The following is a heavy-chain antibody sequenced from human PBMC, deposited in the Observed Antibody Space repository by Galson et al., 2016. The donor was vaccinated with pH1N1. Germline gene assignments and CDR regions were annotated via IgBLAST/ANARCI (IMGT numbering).Heavy chain of an antibody. J-gene: IGHJ5*02. Sequence: SVKVSCKASGGTFRNYAVPWVRQAPGQGLEWMARITPHSGTTNYAQKFQGRVTMTTDESTTTADMELNSLHSADTAFYYCAGVKFTTVETEVDPWGQGTLVTVSS. CDR3: AGVKFTTVETEVDP. CDR2: ITPHSGTT. V-gene: IGHV1-69*05. CDR1: GGTFRNYA. D-gene: IGHD4-23*01.